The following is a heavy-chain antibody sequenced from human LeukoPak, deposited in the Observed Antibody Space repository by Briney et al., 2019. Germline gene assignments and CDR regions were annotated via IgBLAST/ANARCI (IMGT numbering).Heavy chain of an antibody. Sequence: PGGSLRLSCAASGLTFSSYEMNWVRQAPGKGLEWVSYISSSSSTIYYADSVKGRLTISRDNARNSLYLQMNSLRAEDTAVYYCARGYNDSSGYYDAFDIWGQGTMVTVSS. J-gene: IGHJ3*02. D-gene: IGHD3-22*01. CDR1: GLTFSSYE. CDR3: ARGYNDSSGYYDAFDI. CDR2: ISSSSSTI. V-gene: IGHV3-48*01.